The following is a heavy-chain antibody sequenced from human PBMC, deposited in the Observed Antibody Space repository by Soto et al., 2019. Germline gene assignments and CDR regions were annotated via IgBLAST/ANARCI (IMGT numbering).Heavy chain of an antibody. D-gene: IGHD3-16*01. CDR1: GYSFAGFY. V-gene: IGHV1-2*04. CDR3: AIIMTHSDSFDI. Sequence: ASVKVSCKASGYSFAGFYIHWMRQAPGQGLEWVGSINCNSGATTYAQKFQDSVAMTRDTSVSAAYMDLNRLTSDDTAIYYCAIIMTHSDSFDIWGQGTVVTVSS. CDR2: INCNSGAT. J-gene: IGHJ3*02.